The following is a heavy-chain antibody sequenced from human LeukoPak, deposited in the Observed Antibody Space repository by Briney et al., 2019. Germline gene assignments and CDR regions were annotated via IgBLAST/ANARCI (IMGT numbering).Heavy chain of an antibody. CDR2: IKLDGSEK. CDR1: GFTFSNYW. V-gene: IGHV3-7*01. J-gene: IGHJ4*02. CDR3: ATVAGDCSGGRCYLLRFDY. D-gene: IGHD2-15*01. Sequence: GGSLRLSCAASGFTFSNYWVSWVRQAPGKGLEWVANIKLDGSEKDYVDSVKGRFTISRDNAKNSLYLQMNSLRGDDTAVYYCATVAGDCSGGRCYLLRFDYWGQGTLVTVSS.